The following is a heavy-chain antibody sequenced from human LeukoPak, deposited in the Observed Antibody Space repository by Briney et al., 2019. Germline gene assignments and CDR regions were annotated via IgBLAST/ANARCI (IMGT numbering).Heavy chain of an antibody. Sequence: GGSLRLSCGASGFTFSNYGMLWVRQAPGKGLEWVAFIRYDGNNKLYADSMKGRFTISRDNAKNSVYLQMNSLRAEDTAVYYCARGPSGNNNLWMDYWGQGTLVSVSS. V-gene: IGHV3-30*02. CDR2: IRYDGNNK. CDR3: ARGPSGNNNLWMDY. D-gene: IGHD3-10*01. J-gene: IGHJ4*02. CDR1: GFTFSNYG.